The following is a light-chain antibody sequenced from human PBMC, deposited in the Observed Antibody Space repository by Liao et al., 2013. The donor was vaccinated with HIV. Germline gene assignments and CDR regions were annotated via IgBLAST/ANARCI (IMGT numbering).Light chain of an antibody. J-gene: IGLJ2*01. Sequence: SYELTQPPSVSVSPGQTASITCSGDKLGDKYTYWYQQKPGQSPVLVIYQDNQRPSGIPERFSGSNSGNTATLTISETQATDEADYYCQAWDTNTAIFGGGTKLTVL. CDR1: KLGDKY. V-gene: IGLV3-1*01. CDR3: QAWDTNTAI. CDR2: QDN.